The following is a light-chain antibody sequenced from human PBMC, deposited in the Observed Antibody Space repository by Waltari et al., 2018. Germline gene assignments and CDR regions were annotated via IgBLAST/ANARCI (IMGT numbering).Light chain of an antibody. CDR1: QRISSW. CDR3: QQYNSPPMYT. Sequence: DIQMTQSPSTLSASVGDRLTITCRASQRISSWLAWYQQKPGKAPKLLVYKASSLESGVPSRFSGSGSGTEFTLTISSLQPDDFATYYCQQYNSPPMYTFGQGTKLEIK. J-gene: IGKJ2*01. V-gene: IGKV1-5*03. CDR2: KAS.